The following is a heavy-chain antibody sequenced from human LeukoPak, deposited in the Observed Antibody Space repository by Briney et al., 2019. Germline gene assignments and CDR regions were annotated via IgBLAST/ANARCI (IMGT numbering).Heavy chain of an antibody. Sequence: KPSETLSLTCAVSGYSISSGYYWGWIRQPLGKGLEWIGSIYHSGSTYYNPSLKSRVTISVDTSKNQFSLKLSSVTAADTAVYYCARDNARAPFDYWGQGTLVTVSS. CDR2: IYHSGST. D-gene: IGHD5-24*01. V-gene: IGHV4-38-2*02. CDR3: ARDNARAPFDY. CDR1: GYSISSGYY. J-gene: IGHJ4*02.